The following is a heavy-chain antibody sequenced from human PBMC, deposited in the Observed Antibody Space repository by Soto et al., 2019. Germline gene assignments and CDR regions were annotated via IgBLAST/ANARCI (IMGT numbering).Heavy chain of an antibody. CDR2: IKSDGSST. CDR1: GFFFSPYW. J-gene: IGHJ4*02. Sequence: EVQLVESGEGLVKRGGSLRLSFAASGFFFSPYWIFWARKFQRRGLLWVSRIKSDGSSTSYADSVKGRFTISRDNTKNTLYLQMTSLRAEDTAVYYCAIGGGDYNYFDHWGQGILVTVSS. CDR3: AIGGGDYNYFDH. D-gene: IGHD2-21*01. V-gene: IGHV3-74*01.